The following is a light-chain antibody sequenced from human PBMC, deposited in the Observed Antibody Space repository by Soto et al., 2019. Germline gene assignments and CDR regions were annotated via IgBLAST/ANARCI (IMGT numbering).Light chain of an antibody. J-gene: IGKJ4*01. CDR1: QSVSSY. CDR3: QQRSNWPQT. Sequence: EIVLTQSPATLSLSPGDRATLSCRASQSVSSYLAWYQQKPGQAPRLLIYNASNRATGIPARFSGSGSGTHFTPTISSREPEDVAVSYCQQRSNWPQTYGGGTKVEIK. CDR2: NAS. V-gene: IGKV3-11*01.